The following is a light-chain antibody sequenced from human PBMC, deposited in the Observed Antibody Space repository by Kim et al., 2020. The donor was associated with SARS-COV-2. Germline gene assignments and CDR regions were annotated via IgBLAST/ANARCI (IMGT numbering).Light chain of an antibody. V-gene: IGKV1-5*03. Sequence: SASVEDRVTITCRASQSIYSYLAWYQQKPGNVPKILIYKASTLESGVPSRFSGSESGTEFTLTISSLQPDDFATYYCQQFYTYPITFGQGTRLEI. CDR1: QSIYSY. CDR3: QQFYTYPIT. J-gene: IGKJ5*01. CDR2: KAS.